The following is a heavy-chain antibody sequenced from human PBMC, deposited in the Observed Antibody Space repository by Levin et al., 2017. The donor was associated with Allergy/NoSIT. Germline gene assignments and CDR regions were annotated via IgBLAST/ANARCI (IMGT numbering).Heavy chain of an antibody. CDR3: ARAYGGNSATFDY. CDR1: GFTFSSYA. V-gene: IGHV3-30*04. Sequence: PGGSLRLSCAASGFTFSSYAMHWVRQAPGKGLEWVAVISYDGSNKYYADSVKGRFTISRDNSKNTLYLQMNSLRAEDTAVYYCARAYGGNSATFDYWGQGTLVTVSS. D-gene: IGHD4-23*01. CDR2: ISYDGSNK. J-gene: IGHJ4*02.